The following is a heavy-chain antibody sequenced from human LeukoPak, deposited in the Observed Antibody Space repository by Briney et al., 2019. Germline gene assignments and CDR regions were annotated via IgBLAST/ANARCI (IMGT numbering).Heavy chain of an antibody. CDR3: ARGSTYYGSSGQVPFDY. Sequence: GGSLRLSCAASGYTFSTYSMNWVRQAPGKGLEWVSYISSSSSTIYYADSVKGRFTISRDNAKNSLYLQMNSLRAEDTAVYYCARGSTYYGSSGQVPFDYWGQGTLVTVSS. V-gene: IGHV3-48*01. CDR1: GYTFSTYS. D-gene: IGHD3-22*01. J-gene: IGHJ4*02. CDR2: ISSSSSTI.